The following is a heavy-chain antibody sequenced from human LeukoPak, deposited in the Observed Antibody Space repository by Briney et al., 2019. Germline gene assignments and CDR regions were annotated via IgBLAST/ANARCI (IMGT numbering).Heavy chain of an antibody. V-gene: IGHV3-23*01. D-gene: IGHD6-19*01. J-gene: IGHJ4*02. CDR2: ISSSGGTT. CDR1: VFLFSAYT. CDR3: AKDRNGWPTNFDS. Sequence: PGGSLRLSFAAAVFLFSAYTVDYVPLTPVEVLEWVSAISSSGGTTYYADSVKGRFSISSANSKNTLYLQMNRLRAADPAVSYCAKDRNGWPTNFDSWGQGTLVTVSA.